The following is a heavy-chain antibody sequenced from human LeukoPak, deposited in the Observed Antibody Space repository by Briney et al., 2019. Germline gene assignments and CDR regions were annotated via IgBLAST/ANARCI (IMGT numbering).Heavy chain of an antibody. CDR1: GFTFSRFS. CDR2: ISSGSHHK. J-gene: IGHJ6*03. Sequence: GGPLRLSCAGSGFTFSRFSMIWVRQAPGKGLEWVASISSGSHHKYHADSVKGRFTISRDNAKNSLYLQMNSLRAEDTAVYYCATPYYYYYYYMDVWGKGTTVTVSS. V-gene: IGHV3-21*01. CDR3: ATPYYYYYYYMDV.